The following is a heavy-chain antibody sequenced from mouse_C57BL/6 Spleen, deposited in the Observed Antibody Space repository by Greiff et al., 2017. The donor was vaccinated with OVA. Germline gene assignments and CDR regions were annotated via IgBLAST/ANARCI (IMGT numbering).Heavy chain of an antibody. CDR1: GYTFTDYE. CDR2: IDPETGGT. J-gene: IGHJ2*01. V-gene: IGHV1-15*01. Sequence: VQLQESGAELVRPGASVTLSCKASGYTFTDYEMHWVKQTPVHGLEWIGAIDPETGGTAYNQKFKGKAILTADKSSSTAYMELRSLTSEDSAVYYCTRRDDYDRAYYFDYWGQGTTLTVSS. D-gene: IGHD2-4*01. CDR3: TRRDDYDRAYYFDY.